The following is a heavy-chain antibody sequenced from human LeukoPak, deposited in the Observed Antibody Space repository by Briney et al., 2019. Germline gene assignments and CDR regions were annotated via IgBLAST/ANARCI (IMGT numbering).Heavy chain of an antibody. Sequence: GGSLRLSCAASGFSFSSYAMHWVRQAPGKGLEWVAVISYGGTNKYYADSVKGRFTISRDNSKNTLYLQMNSLRTEDTAVYYCARDGIAAAGTPGDWYFDLWGRGTLVTVSS. CDR3: ARDGIAAAGTPGDWYFDL. CDR2: ISYGGTNK. V-gene: IGHV3-30-3*01. D-gene: IGHD6-13*01. J-gene: IGHJ2*01. CDR1: GFSFSSYA.